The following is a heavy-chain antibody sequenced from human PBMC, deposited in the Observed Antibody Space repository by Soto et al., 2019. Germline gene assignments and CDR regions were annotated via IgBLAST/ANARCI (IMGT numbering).Heavy chain of an antibody. CDR2: INLSGST. D-gene: IGHD5-12*01. CDR1: GGSFSSYY. J-gene: IGHJ5*02. V-gene: IGHV4-34*01. Sequence: SETLSLTCDVYGGSFSSYYWNWSRQPPGKGLEWLGEINLSGSTNYNPSPEGRATISLDTSKTQFSLKLTSMTAADTAVYYCARGEGRLVGTWFDPWGQGTLVTVSS. CDR3: ARGEGRLVGTWFDP.